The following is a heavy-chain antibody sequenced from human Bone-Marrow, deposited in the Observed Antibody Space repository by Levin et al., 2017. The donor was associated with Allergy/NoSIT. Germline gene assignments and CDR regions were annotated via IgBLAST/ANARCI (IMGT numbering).Heavy chain of an antibody. Sequence: PGESLKISCAASGFTFTDWMHWVRQRPGKGLVWVSYINGDGSDTRYADSVKGRFTVSRDNAKNTVYLQMDSLRADDTAIYYCVRDYFGTNYWGQGTLVTVSS. CDR1: GFTFTDW. V-gene: IGHV3-74*01. CDR3: VRDYFGTNY. J-gene: IGHJ4*02. D-gene: IGHD3-10*01. CDR2: INGDGSDT.